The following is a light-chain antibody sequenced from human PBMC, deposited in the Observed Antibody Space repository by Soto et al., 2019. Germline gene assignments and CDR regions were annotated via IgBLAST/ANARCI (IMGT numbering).Light chain of an antibody. Sequence: QSALTQPASVSGSPGQSITISCTGTSNDVGIYNYVSWYQQHPGKAPKLMIYEVTNRPSGVSDRFSGSKSDNTASLTISGLQAEDEADYYCSSYTSSNTVVFGGGTKLTVL. CDR2: EVT. CDR3: SSYTSSNTVV. CDR1: SNDVGIYNY. V-gene: IGLV2-14*01. J-gene: IGLJ2*01.